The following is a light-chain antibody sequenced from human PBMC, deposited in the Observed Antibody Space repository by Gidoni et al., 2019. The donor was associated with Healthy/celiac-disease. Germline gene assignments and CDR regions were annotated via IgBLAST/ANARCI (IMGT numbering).Light chain of an antibody. Sequence: DIVMTQSPLSLPVTPGEPASISCRSSQSLLHSNGYNYLDWYLQNPGPSPQLLSYLGSNRASGVPDRFSGSGSGTDFTLKISRVEAEDVGVYYCMQALQTPCTFXQXTQVEIK. CDR2: LGS. J-gene: IGKJ1*01. CDR3: MQALQTPCT. CDR1: QSLLHSNGYNY. V-gene: IGKV2-28*01.